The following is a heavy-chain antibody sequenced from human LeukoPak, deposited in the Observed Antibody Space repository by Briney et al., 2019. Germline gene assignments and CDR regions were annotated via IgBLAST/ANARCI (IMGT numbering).Heavy chain of an antibody. CDR3: ARILCGHISAICYNH. Sequence: SETLSLTCSVCGVSLSYYYWSWIRQPPGKGLEWIGEINHNGGTKYNPSLKGRVTISVDTSENHFSLNLRSVTAADTAVYYCARILCGHISAICYNHWGRGTLVTVSS. CDR2: INHNGGT. CDR1: GVSLSYYY. V-gene: IGHV4-34*01. J-gene: IGHJ5*02. D-gene: IGHD2-8*01.